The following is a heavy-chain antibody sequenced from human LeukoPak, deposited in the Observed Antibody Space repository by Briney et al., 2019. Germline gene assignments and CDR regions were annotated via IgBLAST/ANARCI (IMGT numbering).Heavy chain of an antibody. V-gene: IGHV1-2*06. CDR2: INPNSGGT. D-gene: IGHD5-18*01. Sequence: ASMKVSCKASGYTFTGYYMHWVRQAPGQGLEWMGRINPNSGGTNYAQKFQGRVTMTRDTSISTAYMELSRLRSDDTAVYYCARAGGYIYGHWYFDLWGRGTLVTVSS. CDR3: ARAGGYIYGHWYFDL. CDR1: GYTFTGYY. J-gene: IGHJ2*01.